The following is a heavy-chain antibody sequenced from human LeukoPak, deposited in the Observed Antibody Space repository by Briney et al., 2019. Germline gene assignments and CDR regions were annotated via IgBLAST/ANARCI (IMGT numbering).Heavy chain of an antibody. V-gene: IGHV3-48*03. Sequence: GRSLRLSCAASGFTFSDYEMNWVRQAPGKGLEWLSYIISGGYNADYAHSVKGRFTISRDNAKNSLYLQMYSLSAEDTCFYYWARSKRDIVAAIGYWGQGTLVAVSS. CDR2: IISGGYNA. CDR3: ARSKRDIVAAIGY. CDR1: GFTFSDYE. J-gene: IGHJ4*02. D-gene: IGHD5-12*01.